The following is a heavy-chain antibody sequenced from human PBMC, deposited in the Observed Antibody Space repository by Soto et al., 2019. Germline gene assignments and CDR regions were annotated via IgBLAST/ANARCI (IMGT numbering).Heavy chain of an antibody. CDR3: AKEGPYSSGWSAFDY. Sequence: GGSLRLSCAASGFIFSTSAMHWVRQAPGKGLEWVAGISYDGSKTYHADSVKGRFTISRDNSKNTLYLQMNSLRGDDTAVYYCAKEGPYSSGWSAFDYWGQGTLLTVSS. D-gene: IGHD6-19*01. J-gene: IGHJ4*02. CDR1: GFIFSTSA. V-gene: IGHV3-30*18. CDR2: ISYDGSKT.